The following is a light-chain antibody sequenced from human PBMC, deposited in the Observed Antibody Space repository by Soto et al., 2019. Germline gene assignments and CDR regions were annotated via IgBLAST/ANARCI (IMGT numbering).Light chain of an antibody. CDR3: CSYAGTYTFAV. CDR2: DVR. CDR1: NSDVGGYDY. V-gene: IGLV2-11*01. J-gene: IGLJ2*01. Sequence: QSAPTQPRSVSGSPGQSVTISCTGTNSDVGGYDYVSWFQHSPGKAPKLIIHDVRERPSGVPDRFSGSRSGNTASLTISGLQPEDEDDYYCCSYAGTYTFAVFGGGTQLTVL.